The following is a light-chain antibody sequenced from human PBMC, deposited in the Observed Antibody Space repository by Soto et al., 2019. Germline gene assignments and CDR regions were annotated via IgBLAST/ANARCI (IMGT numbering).Light chain of an antibody. CDR2: AAS. CDR1: QSIRSY. CDR3: QKTSSTPT. J-gene: IGKJ4*01. Sequence: DIQLAQSPSCLSASVGDRGTITCRSSQSIRSYLTCYQQKPGKAPQLLIYAASSLQTGVSSRFRGSRSRTDFPLTISNLQPEDLATYYCQKTSSTPTVGEGTKVEIK. V-gene: IGKV1-39*01.